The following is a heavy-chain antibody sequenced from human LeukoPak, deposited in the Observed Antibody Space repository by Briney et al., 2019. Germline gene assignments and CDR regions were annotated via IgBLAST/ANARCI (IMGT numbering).Heavy chain of an antibody. V-gene: IGHV3-7*01. CDR1: GFTFSSHW. CDR3: ARDLSGIAGYTYGRGIDY. CDR2: IKKDGSEK. Sequence: PGGSLRLSCAASGFTFSSHWMSWVRQAPGKGLEWVANIKKDGSEKYCVDTVKGRFTISRDNAKTSLYLQMNSLRAEDTAVYYCARDLSGIAGYTYGRGIDYWGQGTLLTVSS. J-gene: IGHJ4*02. D-gene: IGHD5-18*01.